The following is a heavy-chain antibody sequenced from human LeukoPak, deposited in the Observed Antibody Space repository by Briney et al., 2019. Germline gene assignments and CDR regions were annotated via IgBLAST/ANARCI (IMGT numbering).Heavy chain of an antibody. Sequence: PGGSLRLSCAASGFTFSSYEMNWVRQAPGKGLEWVSYISRFGSTIYYADSVKGRFTISRDNAKNSLYLQMNSLRAEDTAVYYCARVMVVPSSDFDYWGQGTLVTVSS. CDR2: ISRFGSTI. CDR1: GFTFSSYE. CDR3: ARVMVVPSSDFDY. V-gene: IGHV3-48*03. J-gene: IGHJ4*02. D-gene: IGHD2-15*01.